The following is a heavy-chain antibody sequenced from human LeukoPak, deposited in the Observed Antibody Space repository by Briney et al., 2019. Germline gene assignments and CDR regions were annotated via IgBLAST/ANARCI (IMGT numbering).Heavy chain of an antibody. CDR1: GFTFSSYG. CDR2: VNPGGSIA. Sequence: GGSLRLSCAASGFTFSSYGIHWVRQAPGKGLVWVSRVNPGGSIANFADSVKGRFTISRDNAKNTVYLQTSSLTAEDTAVYYCVRGTYHAYYMDVWGKGTTVTVSS. V-gene: IGHV3-74*01. D-gene: IGHD3-16*01. J-gene: IGHJ6*03. CDR3: VRGTYHAYYMDV.